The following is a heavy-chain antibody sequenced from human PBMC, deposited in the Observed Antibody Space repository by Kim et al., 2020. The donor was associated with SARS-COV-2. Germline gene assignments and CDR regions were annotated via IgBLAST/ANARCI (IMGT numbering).Heavy chain of an antibody. J-gene: IGHJ3*02. Sequence: ASVKVSCKASGYTFTSYGISWVRQAPGQGLEWMGWISAYNGNTNYAQKLQGRVTMTTDTSTSTAYMELRSLRSDDTAVYYCARVSNYYDSSGRIMGRAFDIWGQGTMVTVSS. D-gene: IGHD3-22*01. CDR2: ISAYNGNT. V-gene: IGHV1-18*01. CDR3: ARVSNYYDSSGRIMGRAFDI. CDR1: GYTFTSYG.